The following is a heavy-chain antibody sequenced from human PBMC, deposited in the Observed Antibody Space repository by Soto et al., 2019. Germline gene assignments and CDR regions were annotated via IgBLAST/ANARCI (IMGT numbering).Heavy chain of an antibody. J-gene: IGHJ4*02. CDR1: GYTFTSYG. Sequence: QVQLVQSGAEVKKPGASVKVSCKASGYTFTSYGISWVRQAPGQGLEWMGWISAYNGNTNYAQKLQGRVTMTTDTSTSTAYVELRSLRSDDTAVYYCARDLFQYYDILTGYYISGRCFDYWGQGTLVTVSS. D-gene: IGHD3-9*01. CDR2: ISAYNGNT. V-gene: IGHV1-18*01. CDR3: ARDLFQYYDILTGYYISGRCFDY.